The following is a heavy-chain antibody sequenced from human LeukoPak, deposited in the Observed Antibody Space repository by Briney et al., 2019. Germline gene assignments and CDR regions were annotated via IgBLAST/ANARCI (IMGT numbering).Heavy chain of an antibody. CDR1: GDSVSSNSVT. D-gene: IGHD2-2*01. Sequence: SQTLSLTCAISGDSVSSNSVTWNWIRQSPSRGLEWLGRTYYRSTWYNDYAISVRGRITVNPDTSKNQFSLHLNSVTPEDTAVYYCARRLTQYDCFDPWGQGILVTVSS. CDR3: ARRLTQYDCFDP. CDR2: TYYRSTWYN. V-gene: IGHV6-1*01. J-gene: IGHJ5*02.